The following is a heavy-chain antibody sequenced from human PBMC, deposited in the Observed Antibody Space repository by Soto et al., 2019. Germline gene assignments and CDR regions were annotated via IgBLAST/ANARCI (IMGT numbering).Heavy chain of an antibody. CDR2: IYHSGST. D-gene: IGHD7-27*01. CDR1: GASISGSY. Sequence: QVQLQESGPGLVKPSETLSLTCTVSGASISGSYWSWIRRPPGKGLEWIGYIYHSGSTKYNPSLKSRVTISVDTSKNQFSVKLSSVTAADTAVYYCARVWGLDYIDSWGQGTRVTVSS. CDR3: ARVWGLDYIDS. J-gene: IGHJ4*02. V-gene: IGHV4-59*01.